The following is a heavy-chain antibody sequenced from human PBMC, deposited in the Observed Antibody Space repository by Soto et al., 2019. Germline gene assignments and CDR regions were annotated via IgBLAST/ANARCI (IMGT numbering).Heavy chain of an antibody. V-gene: IGHV3-66*01. CDR2: IYSSDTT. J-gene: IGHJ4*02. CDR3: ARDHHLNDY. CDR1: GSTVSSNY. Sequence: PGGSLRLSCAASGSTVSSNYLSWVRQAPGKGLEWVSIIYSSDTTYYADSVKGRFTISRDNSKNTLSLQMNSLRAEDTAVYYCARDHHLNDYWGQGILVTVSS.